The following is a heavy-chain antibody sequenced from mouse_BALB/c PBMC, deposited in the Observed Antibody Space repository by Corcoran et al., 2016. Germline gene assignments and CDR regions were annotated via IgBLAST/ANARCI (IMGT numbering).Heavy chain of an antibody. V-gene: IGHV1-81*01. Sequence: QVQLQQSGPELVKPGASVKMSCKASGYTFTDYVISWVKQRTGQGLEWIGEIYPGSGSTYYSEKFKGKATLTADKSSNTAYMQLSSLTSEDSAVYFCVRRDLYHGNYYAMDYWGQGTSVTVSS. CDR3: VRRDLYHGNYYAMDY. D-gene: IGHD2-1*01. J-gene: IGHJ4*01. CDR2: IYPGSGST. CDR1: GYTFTDYV.